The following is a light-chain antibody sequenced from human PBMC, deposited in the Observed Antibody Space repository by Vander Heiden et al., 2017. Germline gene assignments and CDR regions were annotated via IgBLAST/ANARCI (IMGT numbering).Light chain of an antibody. V-gene: IGLV2-8*01. CDR2: EDT. CDR1: TSDVVAYNY. J-gene: IGLJ1*01. CDR3: SSHAGSNNYA. Sequence: QSALTQPHSASGSPGHSVTVSCTGTTSDVVAYNYVSWYQQHPGKAPKLIIYEDTKRPSGVPDRFSASKSGDTASLTVSGLQAEDEADYYCSSHAGSNNYAFGTGTKVTVL.